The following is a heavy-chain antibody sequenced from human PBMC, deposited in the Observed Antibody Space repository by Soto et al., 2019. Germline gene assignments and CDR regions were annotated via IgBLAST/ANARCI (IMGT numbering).Heavy chain of an antibody. J-gene: IGHJ4*02. CDR3: ASGQQLVRNY. Sequence: SETLSHTYPVSGCSISSGGYSWSWIRQPPGKVLEWIGYIYHSGSTYYNPSLKSRVTISVDRSKNQFSLKLSSVTAADTAVYYCASGQQLVRNYWGQGTLVTVS. CDR2: IYHSGST. CDR1: GCSISSGGYS. D-gene: IGHD6-13*01. V-gene: IGHV4-30-2*01.